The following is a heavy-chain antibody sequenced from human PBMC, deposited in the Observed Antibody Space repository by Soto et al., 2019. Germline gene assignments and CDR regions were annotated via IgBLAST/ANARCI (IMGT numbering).Heavy chain of an antibody. CDR1: GFTFGNYW. D-gene: IGHD3-3*01. CDR3: AKDLQSMMDYDFWSGYSAPRPPYYYYGMDV. Sequence: PGGSLRLSCIGSGFTFGNYWMSWVRQAPGKGLEWVAVISYDGSNKYYADSVKGRFTISRDNSKNTLYLQMNSLRAEDTAVYYCAKDLQSMMDYDFWSGYSAPRPPYYYYGMDVWGQGTTVTVSS. J-gene: IGHJ6*02. V-gene: IGHV3-30*18. CDR2: ISYDGSNK.